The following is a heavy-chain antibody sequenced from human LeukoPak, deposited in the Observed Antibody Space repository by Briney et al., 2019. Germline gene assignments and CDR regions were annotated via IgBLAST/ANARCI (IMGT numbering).Heavy chain of an antibody. D-gene: IGHD1-26*01. Sequence: SETLSLTCIVSGGSVSSDDYYWSWFRQHPGEGLEWIGYIYYSGSTYYNPSLKSRATISLDTSKNQVSLKLTSVTAADSAVYYCARRTGSFYGFDIWGQGTRVTVSS. CDR3: ARRTGSFYGFDI. J-gene: IGHJ3*02. V-gene: IGHV4-31*03. CDR2: IYYSGST. CDR1: GGSVSSDDYY.